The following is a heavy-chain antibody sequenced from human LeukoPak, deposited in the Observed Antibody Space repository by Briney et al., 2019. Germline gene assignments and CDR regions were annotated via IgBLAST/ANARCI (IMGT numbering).Heavy chain of an antibody. CDR2: ISYDGSNK. CDR3: AKGDYRGVYSYGLNWFDP. CDR1: GFTFRKYW. Sequence: PGGSLRLSCTASGFTFRKYWLHWVRQAPGKGLEWVAVISYDGSNKYYADSVKGRFTISRDNSKNTLYLQMNSLRAEDTAVYYCAKGDYRGVYSYGLNWFDPWGQGTLVTVSS. J-gene: IGHJ5*02. V-gene: IGHV3-30*18. D-gene: IGHD5-18*01.